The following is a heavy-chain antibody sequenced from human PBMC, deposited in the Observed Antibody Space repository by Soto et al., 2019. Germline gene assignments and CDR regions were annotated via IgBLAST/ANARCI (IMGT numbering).Heavy chain of an antibody. V-gene: IGHV1-3*01. CDR1: GYTFTSYA. CDR3: ARDMSGWYYFDY. D-gene: IGHD6-19*01. CDR2: INAGNGNT. Sequence: ASVKVSCKASGYTFTSYAMHWVRQAPGQRLEWMGWINAGNGNTKYSQKFQGRVTITRDTSASTAYMELSSLRSEDTAVYYCARDMSGWYYFDYWGQRTLVTVSS. J-gene: IGHJ4*02.